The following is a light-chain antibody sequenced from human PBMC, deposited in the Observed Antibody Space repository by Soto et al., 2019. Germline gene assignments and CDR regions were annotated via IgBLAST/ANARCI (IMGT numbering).Light chain of an antibody. J-gene: IGKJ2*01. Sequence: EIVLTQSPGTLSLSPGERATLPCRTSQSVSNYLAWYQHKRGQAPRLLIYGASNRATGIPDRFSGSGSGTDFTLTISRLEPEDFAVYYCQHYGTSPPYTFGQGTKLEIK. CDR3: QHYGTSPPYT. CDR1: QSVSNY. CDR2: GAS. V-gene: IGKV3-20*01.